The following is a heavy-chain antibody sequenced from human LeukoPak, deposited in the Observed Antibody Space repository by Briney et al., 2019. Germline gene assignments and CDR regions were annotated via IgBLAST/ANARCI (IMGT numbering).Heavy chain of an antibody. Sequence: SETLSLTCTVSGGSISSSSYYWGWIRQPPGKGLEWIGSIYYSGSTYYNPSLKSRVTISVDTSKNQYSLKLSSVTAADTAVYYCARHVLGDAFDIWGQGTMVTVSS. CDR2: IYYSGST. J-gene: IGHJ3*02. CDR1: GGSISSSSYY. V-gene: IGHV4-39*01. CDR3: ARHVLGDAFDI.